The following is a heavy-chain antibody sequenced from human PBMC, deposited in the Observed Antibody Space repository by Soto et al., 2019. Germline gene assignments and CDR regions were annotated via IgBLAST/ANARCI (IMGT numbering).Heavy chain of an antibody. Sequence: VQLVESGGGVVQPGRSLRLSCAASGFTFSDYAMHWVRQAPGKGLEWVAVVSHDGRNTHYADSVKGRFTIPRDSSKNTVSLEMTSLRADDTAVYYCAKGGRQWLVTSDFNYWGQGALVTVSS. CDR2: VSHDGRNT. V-gene: IGHV3-30*18. D-gene: IGHD6-19*01. CDR3: AKGGRQWLVTSDFNY. CDR1: GFTFSDYA. J-gene: IGHJ4*02.